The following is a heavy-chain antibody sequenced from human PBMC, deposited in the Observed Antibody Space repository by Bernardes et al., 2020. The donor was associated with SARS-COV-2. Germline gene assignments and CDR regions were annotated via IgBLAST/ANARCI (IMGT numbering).Heavy chain of an antibody. V-gene: IGHV3-53*01. J-gene: IGHJ4*02. CDR2: IYGSGGT. Sequence: GGSLRLSRAASGFTVSSNYMSWVRQAPGKGLEWVSVIYGSGGTYYADSVKGRFTISRDNSKNTLYLQMNSLRAEDTAVYYCARDQAYDYWGQGTLVTVSS. CDR3: ARDQAYDY. CDR1: GFTVSSNY.